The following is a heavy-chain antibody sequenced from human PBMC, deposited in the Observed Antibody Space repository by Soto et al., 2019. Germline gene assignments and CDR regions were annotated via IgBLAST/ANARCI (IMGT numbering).Heavy chain of an antibody. Sequence: QVQLQESGPGLVKPSETLSLTCSVSGGSITSHYCSWFRQPPGKGLEWIGYIHHSGSTSYNPSLKSRVTMSVDTSKNQFSLKVSSVTAADTALYYYARQGFGQLHGLVDVWGPGTTVTVSS. CDR1: GGSITSHY. V-gene: IGHV4-59*08. CDR3: ARQGFGQLHGLVDV. D-gene: IGHD3-10*01. J-gene: IGHJ6*02. CDR2: IHHSGST.